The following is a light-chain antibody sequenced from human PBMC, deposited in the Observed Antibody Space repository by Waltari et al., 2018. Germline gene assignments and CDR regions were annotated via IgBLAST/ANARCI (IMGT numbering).Light chain of an antibody. J-gene: IGKJ5*01. V-gene: IGKV3-20*01. CDR2: GAF. CDR1: QSVSSSY. Sequence: EIVLTQSPGTLSLSPGERAPLSCRASQSVSSSYLAWYQQKPGQAPRLLIYGAFNRATGIPDRFSGSGSGTDFTLTINRLEPEDFAVYYCQQYGRSFGQGTRLEIK. CDR3: QQYGRS.